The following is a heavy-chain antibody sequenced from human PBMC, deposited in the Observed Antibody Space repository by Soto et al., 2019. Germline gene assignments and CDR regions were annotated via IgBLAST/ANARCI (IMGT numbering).Heavy chain of an antibody. CDR1: GYSFANYT. V-gene: IGHV1-3*01. CDR2: LNPVTAST. Sequence: QVQLVQSGAEVKKPGASVTVSCKASGYSFANYTIHWVRQAPGQGLEWMGWLNPVTASTKSSPKFQGRVIITRDKSANTAFMQLTSLTSEDTALYYCARGGGYYGSGAYYRGYFDHWGLGTLVAVSS. J-gene: IGHJ4*02. D-gene: IGHD3-10*01. CDR3: ARGGGYYGSGAYYRGYFDH.